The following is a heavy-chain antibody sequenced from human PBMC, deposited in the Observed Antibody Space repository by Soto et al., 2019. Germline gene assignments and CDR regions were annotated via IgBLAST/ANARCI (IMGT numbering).Heavy chain of an antibody. Sequence: SETLSLTCAVYGGSFSGYYWSWIRQPPGKGLEWIGEINHSGSTNYNPSLKSRVTISVDTSKNQFSLKLSSVTAADTAVYYCARGLFPSSSTGCHPHWGQGTLVTVSS. D-gene: IGHD2-2*01. CDR2: INHSGST. CDR3: ARGLFPSSSTGCHPH. V-gene: IGHV4-34*01. CDR1: GGSFSGYY. J-gene: IGHJ4*02.